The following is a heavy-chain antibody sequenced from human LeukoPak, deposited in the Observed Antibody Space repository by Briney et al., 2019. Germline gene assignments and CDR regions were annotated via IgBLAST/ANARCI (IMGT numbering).Heavy chain of an antibody. D-gene: IGHD3-16*01. V-gene: IGHV3-7*01. J-gene: IGHJ4*02. Sequence: GGSLRLSCAASGFTLSNYWMNWVRQAPGKGLEWVANIKHDGSEKYYVDSVKGRFTISRDNARNSLYLQLASLRAEDTAVYYCARAISGGKGFDSWGQGTLVTVSS. CDR2: IKHDGSEK. CDR3: ARAISGGKGFDS. CDR1: GFTLSNYW.